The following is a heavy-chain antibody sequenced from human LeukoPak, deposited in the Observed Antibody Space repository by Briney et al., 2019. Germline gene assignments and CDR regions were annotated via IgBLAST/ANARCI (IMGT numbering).Heavy chain of an antibody. V-gene: IGHV3-33*01. CDR1: GFTFSTYG. CDR2: IWYDGSIK. D-gene: IGHD2-8*02. CDR3: ARIACTGGNCKPYYYYGLDV. J-gene: IGHJ6*02. Sequence: GGSLRLSCAASGFTFSTYGMHWVRQAPGKGLEWVAVIWYDGSIKYYADSVKGRFIFSRDNSKSTMYLQMNSLRAEDTAVYYCARIACTGGNCKPYYYYGLDVWGQGTTVTVSS.